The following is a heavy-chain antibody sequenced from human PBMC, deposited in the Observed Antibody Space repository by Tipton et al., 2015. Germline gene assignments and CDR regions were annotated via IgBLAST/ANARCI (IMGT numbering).Heavy chain of an antibody. CDR2: IYPVDSDT. D-gene: IGHD2-15*01. CDR3: ARRWREVHWVDP. V-gene: IGHV5-51*01. CDR1: GYSFSRYW. J-gene: IGHJ5*02. Sequence: VQLVQSGAEVKKPGESLKISCKGSGYSFSRYWIAWVRQMHGKGLEWMGMIYPVDSDTRYSPSFQGQVTISVDRSTSTVFLHWRSLRASDTAMYYCARRWREVHWVDPWGQGTLVTVSS.